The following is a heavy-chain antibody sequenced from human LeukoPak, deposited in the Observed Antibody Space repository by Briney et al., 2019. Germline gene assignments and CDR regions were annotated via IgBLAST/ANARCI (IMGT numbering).Heavy chain of an antibody. D-gene: IGHD3-22*01. Sequence: ASVKVSCKASGYTFTSYGISWVRQAPGQGLEWMGWISAYNGNTNYAQKLQGRVTMATDTSTSTAYMELRSLRSDDTAVYYCARDPVITMIVEDHYPAFDYWGQGTLVTVSS. CDR1: GYTFTSYG. CDR2: ISAYNGNT. V-gene: IGHV1-18*01. CDR3: ARDPVITMIVEDHYPAFDY. J-gene: IGHJ4*02.